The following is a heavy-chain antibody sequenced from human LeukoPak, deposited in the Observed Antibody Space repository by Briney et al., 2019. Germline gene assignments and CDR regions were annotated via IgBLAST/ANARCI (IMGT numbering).Heavy chain of an antibody. V-gene: IGHV3-11*04. CDR2: ISSSGSTI. D-gene: IGHD6-13*01. CDR3: ASETIEGIAAAGTGIDY. CDR1: GFTFSDYY. Sequence: SGGSLRLXCAASGFTFSDYYMSWIRQAPGKGLEWVSYISSSGSTIYYADSVKGRFTISRDNAKNSLYLQMNSLRAEDTAVYYCASETIEGIAAAGTGIDYWGQGTLVTVSS. J-gene: IGHJ4*02.